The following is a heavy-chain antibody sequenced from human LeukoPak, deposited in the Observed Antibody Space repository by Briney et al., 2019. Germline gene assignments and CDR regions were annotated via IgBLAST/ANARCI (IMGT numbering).Heavy chain of an antibody. J-gene: IGHJ4*02. CDR1: GFTFSSYE. CDR3: ARSSHYDILTGYPYYFDC. D-gene: IGHD3-9*01. Sequence: GSLRLSCAASGFTFSSYEMNWVRQAPGKGLEWVSYISSSGSTIYYADSVKGRFTISRDNAKNSLYMQMNSLRAEDTAVYYCARSSHYDILTGYPYYFDCWGQGTLVTVSS. CDR2: ISSSGSTI. V-gene: IGHV3-48*03.